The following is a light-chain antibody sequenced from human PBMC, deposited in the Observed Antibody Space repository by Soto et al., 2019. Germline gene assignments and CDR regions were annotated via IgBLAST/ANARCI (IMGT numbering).Light chain of an antibody. CDR1: SSDVGGYKY. CDR2: EDS. CDR3: SSYAGSNTDYV. J-gene: IGLJ1*01. V-gene: IGLV2-8*01. Sequence: QSVLTQPPSASGSPGQPVTISCTGTSSDVGGYKYVSWYQQHPGKVPKLMIYEDSKRPSGVPDRFSGSKSGNTASLTVSGLQAEDEADYYCSSYAGSNTDYVFGTGTKVTVL.